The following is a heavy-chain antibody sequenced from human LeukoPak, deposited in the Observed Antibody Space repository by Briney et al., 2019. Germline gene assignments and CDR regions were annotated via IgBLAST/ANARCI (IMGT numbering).Heavy chain of an antibody. V-gene: IGHV4-59*01. CDR3: ARLPANYDILTGYIYYFDY. D-gene: IGHD3-9*01. J-gene: IGHJ4*02. CDR1: GGSISSYY. Sequence: SETLSLTCTVSGGSISSYYWSWIRQPPGKGLEWLGYIYYSGSTNYNPSLKCRVTISVDTSKNQFSLKLSSVTAADTAVYYCARLPANYDILTGYIYYFDYWGQGTLVTVSS. CDR2: IYYSGST.